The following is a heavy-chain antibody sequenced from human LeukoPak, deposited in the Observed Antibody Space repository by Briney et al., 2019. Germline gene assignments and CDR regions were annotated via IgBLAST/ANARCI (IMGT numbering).Heavy chain of an antibody. J-gene: IGHJ4*02. D-gene: IGHD2-15*01. CDR3: ARDFSPRTPFDY. Sequence: GGSLRLSCAASGFTVSNNYMSWVRQAPGKGLEWVSVIYSGGSTYYADSVKGRFTISRDNSKNTLYLQMNSLRAEDTAVNYCARDFSPRTPFDYWGQGTLVTVSS. V-gene: IGHV3-53*05. CDR2: IYSGGST. CDR1: GFTVSNNY.